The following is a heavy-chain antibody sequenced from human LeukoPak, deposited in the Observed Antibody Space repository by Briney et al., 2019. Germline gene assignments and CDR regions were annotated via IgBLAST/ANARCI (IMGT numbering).Heavy chain of an antibody. V-gene: IGHV1-18*04. Sequence: GASVKVSCKASGYTFTGYYMHWVRQAPGQGLEWMGWISAYNGNTNYAQKLQGRVTMTTDTSTSTAYMELRSLRSDDTAVYYCAREWIAARPGITDAFDIWGQGTMVTVSS. CDR2: ISAYNGNT. D-gene: IGHD6-6*01. CDR1: GYTFTGYY. J-gene: IGHJ3*02. CDR3: AREWIAARPGITDAFDI.